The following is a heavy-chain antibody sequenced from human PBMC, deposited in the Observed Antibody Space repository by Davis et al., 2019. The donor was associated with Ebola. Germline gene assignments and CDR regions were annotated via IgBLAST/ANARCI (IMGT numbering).Heavy chain of an antibody. J-gene: IGHJ6*02. CDR2: IRPNSGDT. D-gene: IGHD3-10*01. V-gene: IGHV1-2*02. CDR3: ARSSFASGMYSSYYFGLDV. Sequence: ASVKVSCKASGYSFTDYYIHWVRQAPGQGLEWMGWIRPNSGDTNFALKFQGRVTMNRDTSVRTAFMELRSLTSDDTAVYYCARSSFASGMYSSYYFGLDVWGQGTTLTVSS. CDR1: GYSFTDYY.